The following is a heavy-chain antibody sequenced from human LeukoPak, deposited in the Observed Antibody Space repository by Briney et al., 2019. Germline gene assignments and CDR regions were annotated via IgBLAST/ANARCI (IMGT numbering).Heavy chain of an antibody. Sequence: PGGSLRLSCAASGFTFSSYSMNWVRQTPGKGLEWVSSIGSSGSYIYYADSVKGRFTISRDNAKNSLYLQMNSLRAEDTAVYYCARDPSGDYLRWFDPWGHGTLVTVSS. CDR3: ARDPSGDYLRWFDP. V-gene: IGHV3-21*01. J-gene: IGHJ5*02. D-gene: IGHD4-17*01. CDR1: GFTFSSYS. CDR2: IGSSGSYI.